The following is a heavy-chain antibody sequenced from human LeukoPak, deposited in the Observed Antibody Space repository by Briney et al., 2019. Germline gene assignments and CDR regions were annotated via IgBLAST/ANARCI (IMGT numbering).Heavy chain of an antibody. J-gene: IGHJ4*02. V-gene: IGHV4-4*07. CDR2: IYTSGST. CDR1: GGSISSYY. CDR3: AGERAYSGSYYLDY. D-gene: IGHD1-26*01. Sequence: PSETLSLTCTVSGGSISSYYWSWIRQPAGKGLEWIGRIYTSGSTNYNPSLKSRVTMSVDTSKNQFSLKLSSVTAADTAVYYCAGERAYSGSYYLDYWGQGTLVTVSS.